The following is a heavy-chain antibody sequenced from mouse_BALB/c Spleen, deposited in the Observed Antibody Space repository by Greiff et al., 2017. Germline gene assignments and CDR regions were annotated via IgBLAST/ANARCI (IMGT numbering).Heavy chain of an antibody. CDR1: GYAFTSYN. CDR2: IDPYNGGT. V-gene: IGHV1S135*01. Sequence: EVQLVESGPELVKPGASVKVSCKASGYAFTSYNMYWVKQSHGKSLEWIGYIDPYNGGTSYNQKFKGKATLTVDKSSSTAYMHLNSLTSEDSAVYYCARVGLRYRYDRDAMDYWGQGTSVTVSS. D-gene: IGHD2-14*01. J-gene: IGHJ4*01. CDR3: ARVGLRYRYDRDAMDY.